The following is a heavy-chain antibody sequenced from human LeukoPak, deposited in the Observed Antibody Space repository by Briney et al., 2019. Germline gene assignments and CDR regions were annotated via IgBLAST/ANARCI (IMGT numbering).Heavy chain of an antibody. J-gene: IGHJ4*02. V-gene: IGHV3-48*03. D-gene: IGHD3-16*01. CDR2: ISRDGSTV. CDR1: GFTFRNYE. Sequence: PGGSLRLSCAGSGFTFRNYEMSWVRQAPGKGLEWVSRISRDGSTVYYRDSVKGRFTISRDNVKNSLYLQMNSLRVEDTGVYYCARDLGDWYTSGFDDWGQGSLVIVSS. CDR3: ARDLGDWYTSGFDD.